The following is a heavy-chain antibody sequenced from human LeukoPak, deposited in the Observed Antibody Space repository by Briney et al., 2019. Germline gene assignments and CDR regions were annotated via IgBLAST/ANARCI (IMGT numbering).Heavy chain of an antibody. Sequence: GGSLRLSCVTTGFAFSGDWMSWVRQAPWKGLEWVANINQDESERFVVDSLRGRVTISRDNAKKSLYLQMNSLRTEDTAVYYCANTEYQRLGTDYWGQGTLVTVSS. CDR2: INQDESER. J-gene: IGHJ4*02. CDR3: ANTEYQRLGTDY. V-gene: IGHV3-7*01. D-gene: IGHD2-2*01. CDR1: GFAFSGDW.